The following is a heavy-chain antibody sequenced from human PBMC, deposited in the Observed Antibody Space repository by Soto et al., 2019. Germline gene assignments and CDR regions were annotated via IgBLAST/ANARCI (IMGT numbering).Heavy chain of an antibody. CDR1: CGSISSGGYY. Sequence: TLSLTCTVSCGSISSGGYYWSWIRQHPGKGLEWIGYIYYSGSTYYNPSLKSRVTISVDTSKNQFSLKLSSVTAADTAVYYCARELDQGGDTAMVTAYYYGMDVWGQGTTVTVSS. D-gene: IGHD5-18*01. J-gene: IGHJ6*02. CDR2: IYYSGST. CDR3: ARELDQGGDTAMVTAYYYGMDV. V-gene: IGHV4-31*03.